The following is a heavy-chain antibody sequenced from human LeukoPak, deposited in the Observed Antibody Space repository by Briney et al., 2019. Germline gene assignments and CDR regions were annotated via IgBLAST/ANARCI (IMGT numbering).Heavy chain of an antibody. D-gene: IGHD3-22*01. CDR1: GGTFSSYA. V-gene: IGHV1-69*04. J-gene: IGHJ4*02. CDR3: ARDPLETYYYDSSGPSYYFDY. CDR2: IIPILGIA. Sequence: GASVNVSCKASGGTFSSYAISWVRQAPGQGLEWMGRIIPILGIANYAQKFQGRVTITADKSTSTAYMELSSLRSEDTAVYYCARDPLETYYYDSSGPSYYFDYWGQGTLVTVSS.